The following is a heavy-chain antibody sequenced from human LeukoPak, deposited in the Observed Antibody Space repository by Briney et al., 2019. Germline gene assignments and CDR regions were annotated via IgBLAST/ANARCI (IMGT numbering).Heavy chain of an antibody. CDR1: GFTFSSYW. CDR3: ARDNSPGWFGP. D-gene: IGHD4-11*01. Sequence: PGGSLRLSCAASGFTFSSYWMSWVRQAPGKGLEWVSRISPDGTTTAFADSVEGRFAISRDNAKNTVTLQMTSLGAEDTAMYYCARDNSPGWFGPWGQGTLVIVSA. CDR2: ISPDGTTT. V-gene: IGHV3-74*01. J-gene: IGHJ5*02.